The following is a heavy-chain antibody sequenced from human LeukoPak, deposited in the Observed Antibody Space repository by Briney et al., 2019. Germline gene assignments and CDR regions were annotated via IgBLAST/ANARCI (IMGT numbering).Heavy chain of an antibody. J-gene: IGHJ6*02. Sequence: PSETLSLTCTVSGGSISSHYWSWIRQPPGKGLEWIGYIYYSGSTNYNPSLKSRVTISVDTSKNQFSLKLSSVTAADTAVYYCARTWIQLWLQSEDYGMDVWGQGTTVTVSS. CDR1: GGSISSHY. V-gene: IGHV4-59*08. CDR3: ARTWIQLWLQSEDYGMDV. CDR2: IYYSGST. D-gene: IGHD5-18*01.